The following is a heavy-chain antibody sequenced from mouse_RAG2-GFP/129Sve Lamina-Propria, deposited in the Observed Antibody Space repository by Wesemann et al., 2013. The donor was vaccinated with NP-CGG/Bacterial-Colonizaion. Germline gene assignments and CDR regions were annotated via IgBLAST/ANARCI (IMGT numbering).Heavy chain of an antibody. CDR1: GIDFNRYW. CDR2: INPDSSTI. J-gene: IGHJ1*03. D-gene: IGHD1-1*01. CDR3: ARRDYGSSYRWYFDV. V-gene: IGHV4-1*01. Sequence: EVKLLQSGGGLVQPGGSLKLSCAASGIDFNRYWMSWVRRAPGKGLEWIGEINPDSSTINYAPSLKDKFIISRDNAKNTLYLQMSKVRSEDTALYYCARRDYGSSYRWYFDVWGTGTTVTVSS.